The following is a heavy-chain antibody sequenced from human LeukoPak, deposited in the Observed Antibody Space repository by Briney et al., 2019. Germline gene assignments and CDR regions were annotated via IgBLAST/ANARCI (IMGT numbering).Heavy chain of an antibody. J-gene: IGHJ4*02. CDR3: ARGKRGRDGYKLDY. D-gene: IGHD5-24*01. V-gene: IGHV1-8*01. CDR1: GYTFTSYD. Sequence: VASVKVSCKASGYTFTSYDINWVRQATGQGLEWMGWMNPNSGNTGYAQRFQGRVTMTRNTSISTAYMELSSLRSEDTAVYYCARGKRGRDGYKLDYWGQGTLVTVSS. CDR2: MNPNSGNT.